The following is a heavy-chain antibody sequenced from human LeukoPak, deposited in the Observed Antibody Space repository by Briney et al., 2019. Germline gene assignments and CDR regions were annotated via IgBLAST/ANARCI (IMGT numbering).Heavy chain of an antibody. V-gene: IGHV3-48*03. CDR1: GFTFSSYE. J-gene: IGHJ4*02. CDR3: ARNGLTPDY. Sequence: PGGSLRLSCAASGFTFSSYEMNWVRQAPGKGLEWVSYISSSGSTIYYADSVKGRFTISRGNAKNSLYLQMNSLRAEDTAVYYCARNGLTPDYWGQGTLVTVSS. D-gene: IGHD2-8*01. CDR2: ISSSGSTI.